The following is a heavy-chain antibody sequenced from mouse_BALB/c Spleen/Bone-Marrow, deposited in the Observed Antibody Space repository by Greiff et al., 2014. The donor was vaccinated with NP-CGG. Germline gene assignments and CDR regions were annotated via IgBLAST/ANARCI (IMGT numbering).Heavy chain of an antibody. Sequence: VQLKESGGGLVKPGGSLKLSCAASGFTLSSYAMSWVRQSPEKRLEWVAEISSGGSYTYYPDTVTGRFTISRDNAKNTLYLEMSSLRSEDTAMYYCAREEGNFLAYWGQGTLVTVSA. V-gene: IGHV5-9-4*01. D-gene: IGHD2-1*01. CDR3: AREEGNFLAY. CDR1: GFTLSSYA. J-gene: IGHJ3*01. CDR2: ISSGGSYT.